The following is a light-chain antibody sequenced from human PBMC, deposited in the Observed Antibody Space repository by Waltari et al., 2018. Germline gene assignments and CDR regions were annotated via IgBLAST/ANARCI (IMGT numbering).Light chain of an antibody. Sequence: QSVLTQLPSVSGAPGQSITISCTGSSSNIGAGYDVHWYQHLPGTAPKLLIYGHNNRPSGVPDRFSGSKSGTSASLAITGLQAEDEADYYCQSYDSSVSAWVFGGGTKLTVV. CDR1: SSNIGAGYD. CDR2: GHN. V-gene: IGLV1-40*01. J-gene: IGLJ3*02. CDR3: QSYDSSVSAWV.